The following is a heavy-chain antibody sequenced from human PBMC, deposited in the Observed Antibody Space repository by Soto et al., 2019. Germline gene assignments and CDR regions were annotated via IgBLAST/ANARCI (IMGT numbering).Heavy chain of an antibody. Sequence: ASVKVSCKASGYTFTSYYMHWVRQAPGQGLEWMGIINPSGGSTSYAQKFQGRVTMTRDTSTSTVYMELSSLRSEDTAVYYCARAESSGWYADAFDIWGQGTMVTVSS. CDR1: GYTFTSYY. J-gene: IGHJ3*02. D-gene: IGHD6-19*01. CDR2: INPSGGST. V-gene: IGHV1-46*01. CDR3: ARAESSGWYADAFDI.